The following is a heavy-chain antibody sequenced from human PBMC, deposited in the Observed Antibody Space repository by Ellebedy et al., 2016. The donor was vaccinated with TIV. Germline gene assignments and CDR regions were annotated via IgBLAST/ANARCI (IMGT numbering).Heavy chain of an antibody. V-gene: IGHV3-21*01. J-gene: IGHJ4*02. CDR1: GFTFSSYS. CDR2: ISSSSSYI. Sequence: PGGSLRLSCAASGFTFSSYSMNRVRQAPGKGLEWVSSISSSSSYIYYADSVKGRFTISRDNAKNSLYLQMSGLRDEDTAVYYCARDTMGWYPRNIDNWGQGTLVTVSS. CDR3: ARDTMGWYPRNIDN. D-gene: IGHD2-15*01.